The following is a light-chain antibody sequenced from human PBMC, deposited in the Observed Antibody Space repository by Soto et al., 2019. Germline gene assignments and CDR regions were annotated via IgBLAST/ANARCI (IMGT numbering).Light chain of an antibody. J-gene: IGLJ2*01. CDR3: TSYASGSSHVV. CDR1: SSDIGGYDY. V-gene: IGLV2-14*01. CDR2: DVN. Sequence: QSALTQPASVSGSPGQSITLSCTGTSSDIGGYDYVSWYQRHPGKAPKLIIYDVNNRHSGVSNRFSGSKSGNTASLPISGLQAEDEADYYCTSYASGSSHVVFGGGTKLTVL.